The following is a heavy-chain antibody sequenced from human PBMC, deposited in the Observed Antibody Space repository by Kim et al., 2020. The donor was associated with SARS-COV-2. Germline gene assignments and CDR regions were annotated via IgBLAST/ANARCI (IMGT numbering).Heavy chain of an antibody. CDR2: ISYDGSNK. CDR1: GFTFSSCA. CDR3: SRDPSSLLRGLTYSYF. Sequence: GGSLRLSCAASGFTFSSCAIHWVRQAPGKGLEWVAVISYDGSNKNYADSVKGRFTISRDNPKNTLYLQINSLRAEDTALYYCSRDPSSLLRGLTYSYF. V-gene: IGHV3-30-3*01. J-gene: IGHJ4*01. D-gene: IGHD2-15*01.